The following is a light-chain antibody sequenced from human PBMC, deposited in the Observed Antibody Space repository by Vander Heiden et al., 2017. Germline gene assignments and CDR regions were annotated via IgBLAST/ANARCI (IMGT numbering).Light chain of an antibody. CDR3: AAWDDSLDGFV. CDR2: NNN. Sequence: QSVLTQPPSASGPPGQRVPIPCSGRTSSIGSNTVNWYQQLPGSAPRLLIYNNNQRPSGVPDRFSGSKSGTSASLAISGLQSEDEADYYCAAWDDSLDGFVFGTGTKVTVL. V-gene: IGLV1-44*01. CDR1: TSSIGSNT. J-gene: IGLJ1*01.